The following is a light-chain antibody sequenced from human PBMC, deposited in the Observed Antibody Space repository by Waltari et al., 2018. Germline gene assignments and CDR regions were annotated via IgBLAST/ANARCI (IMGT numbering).Light chain of an antibody. CDR2: DVT. CDR3: TSYTSTNTVI. J-gene: IGLJ2*01. CDR1: GSDIGGYNY. V-gene: IGLV2-14*03. Sequence: QSALTQPASVSGSPGQSITISCTGTGSDIGGYNYVSWYQQHPGKAPKLRIYDVTRWPSGVSNRFSGSKSCNTASLTISGLQAEDEADYYCTSYTSTNTVIFGGGTKVTVL.